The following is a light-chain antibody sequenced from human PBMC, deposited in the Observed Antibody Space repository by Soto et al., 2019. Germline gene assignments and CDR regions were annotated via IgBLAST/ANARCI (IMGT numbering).Light chain of an antibody. CDR2: DAS. Sequence: IVMTQSPATLSLSPLEIATLSCRASQTIDNTLAWYQRKPGQAPRLLIYDASTRATGVPARFSGSGSGTDFTLTISSLQSEDFAVYYCQHYNYWPYTFGQGTKVDIK. CDR1: QTIDNT. CDR3: QHYNYWPYT. J-gene: IGKJ2*01. V-gene: IGKV3-15*01.